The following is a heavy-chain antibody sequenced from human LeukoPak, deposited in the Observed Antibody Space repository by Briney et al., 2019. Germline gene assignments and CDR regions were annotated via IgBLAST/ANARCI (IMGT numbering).Heavy chain of an antibody. CDR1: GFTFSSYA. J-gene: IGHJ1*01. Sequence: GGSLRLSCAASGFTFSSYAMSWVRQAPGKGLEWVSAISGSGGSTYYADSVKGRFTISRDNSKNTLYLQMNSLRAEDTAVYYCAKDPYYDFWSGYPHAEYFQHWGQGTLVTVSS. CDR3: AKDPYYDFWSGYPHAEYFQH. D-gene: IGHD3-3*01. V-gene: IGHV3-23*01. CDR2: ISGSGGST.